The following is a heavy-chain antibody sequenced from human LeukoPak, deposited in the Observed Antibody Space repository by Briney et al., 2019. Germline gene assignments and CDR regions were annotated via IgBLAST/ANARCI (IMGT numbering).Heavy chain of an antibody. V-gene: IGHV3-23*01. CDR2: ISGSGGST. J-gene: IGHJ1*01. Sequence: PGGSLRLSCAASGFTFSSYAMSWVRQAPGKGLEWVSAISGSGGSTYYADSVKGRFTISRDNSKNTLYLQMTSLRAEDTAVYYCAKDAGMYGGSYYAEYFQHWGQGTLVTVSS. CDR3: AKDAGMYGGSYYAEYFQH. D-gene: IGHD1-26*01. CDR1: GFTFSSYA.